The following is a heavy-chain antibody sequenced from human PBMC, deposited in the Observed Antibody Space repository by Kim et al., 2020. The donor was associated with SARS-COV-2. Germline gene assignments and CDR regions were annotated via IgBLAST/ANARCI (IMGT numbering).Heavy chain of an antibody. Sequence: SETLSLTCAVSGGSISSSNWWSWVRQPPGKGLEWIGEIYHSGSTNYNPSLKSRVTISVDKSKNQFSLKLSSVTAADTAVYYCARCTSSSFYYFDYWGQGTLVTVSS. CDR3: ARCTSSSFYYFDY. CDR1: GGSISSSNW. D-gene: IGHD6-6*01. V-gene: IGHV4-4*02. J-gene: IGHJ4*02. CDR2: IYHSGST.